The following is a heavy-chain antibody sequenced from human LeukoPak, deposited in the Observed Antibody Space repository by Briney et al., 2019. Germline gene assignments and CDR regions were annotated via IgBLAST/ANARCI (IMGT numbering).Heavy chain of an antibody. Sequence: PGGSLRLSCAASGFTFSSYGMHWVRQAPGKGLEWVAFIRYDGSNKYYADSVKGRFTISRDNSKNTLYLQMNSLRAEDTAEYYCAKDPRTYYDFWSGYHRWYFDYWGQGTLVTVSS. D-gene: IGHD3-3*01. V-gene: IGHV3-30*02. J-gene: IGHJ4*02. CDR2: IRYDGSNK. CDR3: AKDPRTYYDFWSGYHRWYFDY. CDR1: GFTFSSYG.